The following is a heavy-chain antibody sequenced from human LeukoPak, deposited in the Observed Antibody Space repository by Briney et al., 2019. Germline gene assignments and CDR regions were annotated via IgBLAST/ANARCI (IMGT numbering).Heavy chain of an antibody. CDR1: GYTFPSYD. CDR2: ISAYNVNT. Sequence: PPGKCSSKAPGYTFPSYDITGVRPATGQGLEWMGWISAYNVNTNYAQKLPGRVTITTDTSTSTAYIELRSLRSDDTAVYYCARVLYDFWTLSGFDPWGQGTLVTVSS. J-gene: IGHJ5*02. CDR3: ARVLYDFWTLSGFDP. V-gene: IGHV1-18*01. D-gene: IGHD3-3*01.